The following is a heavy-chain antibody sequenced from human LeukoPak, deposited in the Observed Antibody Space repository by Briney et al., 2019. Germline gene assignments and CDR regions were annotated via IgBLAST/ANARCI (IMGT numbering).Heavy chain of an antibody. V-gene: IGHV3-33*01. D-gene: IGHD3-22*01. CDR1: GFTFSSYG. CDR3: AREGNYYDSSGYYHDAFDI. CDR2: IWYDGSNK. J-gene: IGHJ3*02. Sequence: GRSLRLSCVASGFTFSSYGMHWVRQAPGKGLEWVAVIWYDGSNKYYADSVKGRFTISRDNSKNTLYLQMNSLRAEDTAVYYCAREGNYYDSSGYYHDAFDIWGQGTMVTVSS.